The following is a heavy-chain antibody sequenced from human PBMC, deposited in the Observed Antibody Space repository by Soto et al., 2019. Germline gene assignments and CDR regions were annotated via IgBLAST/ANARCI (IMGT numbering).Heavy chain of an antibody. V-gene: IGHV3-23*01. Sequence: PGGSLRLSCAASGFTFSNYAMTWVRQAPGKGLEWVSAITGSSGSTYYADSVKSRFTISRDNSKNTLYLQMNSLRAEDTAVYFCAKYYQVLIIEYFDSWGQGTLVTVSS. CDR3: AKYYQVLIIEYFDS. CDR1: GFTFSNYA. D-gene: IGHD3-3*01. J-gene: IGHJ4*02. CDR2: ITGSSGST.